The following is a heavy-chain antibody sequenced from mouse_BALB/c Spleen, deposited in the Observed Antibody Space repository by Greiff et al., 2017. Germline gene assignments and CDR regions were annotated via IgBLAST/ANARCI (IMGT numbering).Heavy chain of an antibody. J-gene: IGHJ2*01. CDR2: IDPENGDT. Sequence: EVQLQQSGAELVRSGASVKLSCTASGFNIKDYYMHWVKQRPEQGLEWIGWIDPENGDTEYAPKFQGKATMTADTSSNTAYLQLSSLTSEDTAVYYCKGDGYYLDYWGQGTTLTVSS. CDR3: KGDGYYLDY. V-gene: IGHV14-4*02. CDR1: GFNIKDYY. D-gene: IGHD2-3*01.